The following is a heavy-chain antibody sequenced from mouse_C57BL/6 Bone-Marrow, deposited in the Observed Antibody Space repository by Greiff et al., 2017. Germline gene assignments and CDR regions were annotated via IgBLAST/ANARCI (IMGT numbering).Heavy chain of an antibody. D-gene: IGHD1-1*01. CDR1: GFTFSSYA. V-gene: IGHV5-4*01. CDR3: ERDRRTVVAMDD. J-gene: IGHJ4*01. CDR2: ISDGGSYT. Sequence: DVHLVESGGGLVKPGGSLKLSCAASGFTFSSYAMSWVRQTPEKRLEWVATISDGGSYTYYPDNVKGRFTITRDNAKNNLYLQMSHLKSEDTAMYYCERDRRTVVAMDDWGQGTSVTVSS.